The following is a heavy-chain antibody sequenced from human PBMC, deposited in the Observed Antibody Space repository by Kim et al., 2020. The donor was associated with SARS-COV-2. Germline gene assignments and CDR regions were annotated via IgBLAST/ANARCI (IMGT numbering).Heavy chain of an antibody. V-gene: IGHV2-70*11. CDR3: ARLLHYDSSRYSYFDY. CDR1: GFSLTTSGLC. D-gene: IGHD3-22*01. J-gene: IGHJ4*02. Sequence: SGPTLVKPTQTLTLTCTFSGFSLTTSGLCVSWIRQPPGKALEWLARIDWDDDKYYNTSLKTRLTISKDTSKNQVLLSMTNMDPVDTATYYCARLLHYDSSRYSYFDYWGQGTLVTVSS. CDR2: IDWDDDK.